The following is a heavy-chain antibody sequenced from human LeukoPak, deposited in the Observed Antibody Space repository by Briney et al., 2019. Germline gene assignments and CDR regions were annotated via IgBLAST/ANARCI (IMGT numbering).Heavy chain of an antibody. Sequence: PGRSLRLSCAASGFTFSSYAMHWVRQAPGKGLEWVAVISYDGGNRYYADSVKGRFTISRDNSKNTLYLQMNSLRGEDTAVYYCARGRYNWNDGRRSVFDYWGQGTLVTVSS. D-gene: IGHD1-1*01. CDR3: ARGRYNWNDGRRSVFDY. V-gene: IGHV3-30-3*01. J-gene: IGHJ4*02. CDR2: ISYDGGNR. CDR1: GFTFSSYA.